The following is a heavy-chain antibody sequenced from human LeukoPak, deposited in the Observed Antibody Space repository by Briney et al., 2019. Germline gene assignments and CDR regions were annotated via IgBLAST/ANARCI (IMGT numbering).Heavy chain of an antibody. CDR3: AKTYYDFWSPDAFDI. J-gene: IGHJ3*02. V-gene: IGHV3-23*01. D-gene: IGHD3-3*01. CDR2: ISGSGGST. CDR1: GFTFSSYA. Sequence: GGSLRLSCAASGFTFSSYAMSWVRQAPGKGLEWVSAISGSGGSTYYADSVKGRFTISRDNSKNTLYLQMNSLRAEDTAVYYCAKTYYDFWSPDAFDIWGQGTMVTVFS.